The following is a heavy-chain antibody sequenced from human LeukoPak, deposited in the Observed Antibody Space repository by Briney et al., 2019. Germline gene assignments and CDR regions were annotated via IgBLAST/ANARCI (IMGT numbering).Heavy chain of an antibody. J-gene: IGHJ5*02. D-gene: IGHD6-13*01. V-gene: IGHV4-34*01. CDR2: INHSGST. Sequence: SETLSLICAVYGGSFSGYYWSWIRQPPGKGLEWIGEINHSGSTNYNPSLKSRVTISVDTSKNQFSLKLSSVTAADTAVYYCATSIAAAPPGPWGQGTLVTVSS. CDR1: GGSFSGYY. CDR3: ATSIAAAPPGP.